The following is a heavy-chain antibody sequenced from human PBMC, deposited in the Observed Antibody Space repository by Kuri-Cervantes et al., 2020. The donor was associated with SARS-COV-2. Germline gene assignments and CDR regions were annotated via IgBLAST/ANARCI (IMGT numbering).Heavy chain of an antibody. CDR3: ARDKRSLDFWSGYYSTRTRYWYFDL. D-gene: IGHD3-3*01. Sequence: GGSLRLSCAASGFTVSSNYMSWVRQAPGKGLEWVSVIYSGGSTYYADSVKGRFTIPRDNSKNTLYLQMNSLRAEDTAVYYCARDKRSLDFWSGYYSTRTRYWYFDLWGRGTLVTVSS. CDR1: GFTVSSNY. V-gene: IGHV3-53*01. J-gene: IGHJ2*01. CDR2: IYSGGST.